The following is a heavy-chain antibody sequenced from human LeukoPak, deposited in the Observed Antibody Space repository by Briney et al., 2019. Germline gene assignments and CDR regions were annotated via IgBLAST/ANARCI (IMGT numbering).Heavy chain of an antibody. J-gene: IGHJ3*02. V-gene: IGHV1-2*02. CDR1: GYTFTGYY. D-gene: IGHD4-11*01. CDR3: AREAMATVTTDAFDI. CDR2: INPNSGGT. Sequence: ASVTVSCKASGYTFTGYYMHWVRQAPGQGLEWMGWINPNSGGTNYAQKFQGRVTMTRDTSISTAYMELSRLRSDDTAVYYCAREAMATVTTDAFDIWGQGTMVTVSS.